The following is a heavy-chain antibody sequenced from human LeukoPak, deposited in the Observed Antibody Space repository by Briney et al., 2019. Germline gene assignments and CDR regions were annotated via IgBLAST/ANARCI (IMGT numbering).Heavy chain of an antibody. CDR1: GFTFSNYA. D-gene: IGHD2-2*01. V-gene: IGHV3-30-3*01. CDR3: ARDPAESCSSTRCYSGCFDP. Sequence: PGRSLRLSCAASGFTFSNYAMHWVRQAPGKGLEWVALISYDGSNEYYADSVKGRFTISRDNSKNTLYLQMNSLRAEDTAVYYCARDPAESCSSTRCYSGCFDPWGQGTLVSVSS. J-gene: IGHJ5*02. CDR2: ISYDGSNE.